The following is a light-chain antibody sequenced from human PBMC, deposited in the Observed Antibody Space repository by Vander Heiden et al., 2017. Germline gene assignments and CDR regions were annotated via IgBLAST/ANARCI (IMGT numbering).Light chain of an antibody. CDR1: QSVSSN. V-gene: IGKV3-15*01. CDR3: QQDNNWLGT. Sequence: EIVMTQSPATLSVSPGARATLSCRASQSVSSNLAWYQQKPGQAPRLLIYGASTRATGIPARFSGSGSGTEFTLTISSLQSEDFAVDYCQQDNNWLGTFGQGTKVEIK. J-gene: IGKJ1*01. CDR2: GAS.